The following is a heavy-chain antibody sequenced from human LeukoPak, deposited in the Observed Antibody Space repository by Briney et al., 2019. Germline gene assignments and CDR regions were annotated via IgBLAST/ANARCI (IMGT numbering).Heavy chain of an antibody. CDR2: MNPNSGNT. J-gene: IGHJ5*02. CDR1: GYTFTSYD. Sequence: GASVKVSCKASGYTFTSYDINWVRQATGQGLEWMGWMNPNSGNTGYAQKSQGRVTITRNTSISTAYMELSSLRSEDTAVYYCARGQRFRRNWFDPWGQGTLVTVSS. D-gene: IGHD3-3*01. V-gene: IGHV1-8*03. CDR3: ARGQRFRRNWFDP.